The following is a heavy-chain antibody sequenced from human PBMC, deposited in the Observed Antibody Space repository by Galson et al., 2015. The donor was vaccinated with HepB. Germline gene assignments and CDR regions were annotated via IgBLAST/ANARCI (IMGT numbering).Heavy chain of an antibody. CDR2: ISSSSSYI. V-gene: IGHV3-21*01. CDR3: ARHSEDLEWLFYRRRPFDY. CDR1: GFTFSSYS. J-gene: IGHJ4*02. Sequence: SLRLSCAASGFTFSSYSMNWVRQAPGKGLEWVSSISSSSSYIYYADSVKGRFTISRDNAKNSLYLQMNSLRAEDTAVYYCARHSEDLEWLFYRRRPFDYWGQGTLVTVSS. D-gene: IGHD3-3*01.